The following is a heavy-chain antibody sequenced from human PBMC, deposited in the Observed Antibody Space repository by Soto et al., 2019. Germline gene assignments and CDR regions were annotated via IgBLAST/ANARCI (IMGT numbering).Heavy chain of an antibody. V-gene: IGHV1-18*04. CDR2: ISAFNGNT. Sequence: QVQLLQSRPEVKKPGTSVKVSCKASGDTFTNLGISWVRQAPGQGLEWMGWISAFNGNTNYAQKFQGRVTMTTETSTRTLYMELRSLRSDDTAVYYCARERAVGLYLDDWGQGTLVTVSS. J-gene: IGHJ4*02. CDR3: ARERAVGLYLDD. CDR1: GDTFTNLG. D-gene: IGHD6-19*01.